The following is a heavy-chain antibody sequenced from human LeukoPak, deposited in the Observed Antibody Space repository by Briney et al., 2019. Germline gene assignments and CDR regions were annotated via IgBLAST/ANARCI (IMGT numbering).Heavy chain of an antibody. V-gene: IGHV4-59*02. CDR1: GGSVSSHF. D-gene: IGHD4/OR15-4a*01. Sequence: PSETLSLTCTVSGGSVSSHFWSWIRQPPGKGLEWIGYICNSGITNYNPSLKSRVTMSVDTSKNQFSLMLRSVTAADTAVYYCARDHLPAGAPGYYMDVWGKGTTVTVSS. J-gene: IGHJ6*03. CDR2: ICNSGIT. CDR3: ARDHLPAGAPGYYMDV.